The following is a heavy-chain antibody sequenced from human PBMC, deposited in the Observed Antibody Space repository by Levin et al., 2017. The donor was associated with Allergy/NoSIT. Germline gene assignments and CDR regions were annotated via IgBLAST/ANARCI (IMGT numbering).Heavy chain of an antibody. D-gene: IGHD3-22*01. CDR3: ARAGYYYDSSGYYAPRLFVY. Sequence: SETLSLTCAVYGGSFSGYYWSWIRQPPGKGLEWIGEINHSGSTNYNPSLKSRVTISVDTSKNQFSLKLSSVTAADTAVYYCARAGYYYDSSGYYAPRLFVYWGQGTLVTVSS. V-gene: IGHV4-34*01. CDR2: INHSGST. J-gene: IGHJ4*02. CDR1: GGSFSGYY.